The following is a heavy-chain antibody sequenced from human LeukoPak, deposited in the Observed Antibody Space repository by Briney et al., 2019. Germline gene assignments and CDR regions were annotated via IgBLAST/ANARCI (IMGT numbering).Heavy chain of an antibody. CDR3: ARAFLRDYGSGSYYPYYFDY. Sequence: SETLSLTCAVYGGSFSGYYWSWIRQPPGKGLEWIGEINHSGSTNYNPSLKSRVTILVDTSKNQFSLKLSSVTAADTAVYYCARAFLRDYGSGSYYPYYFDYWGQGTLVTVSS. D-gene: IGHD3-10*01. J-gene: IGHJ4*02. V-gene: IGHV4-34*01. CDR1: GGSFSGYY. CDR2: INHSGST.